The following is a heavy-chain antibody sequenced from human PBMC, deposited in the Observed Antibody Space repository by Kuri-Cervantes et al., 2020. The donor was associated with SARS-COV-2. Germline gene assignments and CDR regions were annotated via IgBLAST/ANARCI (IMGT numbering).Heavy chain of an antibody. V-gene: IGHV1-18*01. CDR1: GYTFTSYG. D-gene: IGHD3-22*01. Sequence: ASVKVSCKASGYTFTSYGISWVRQAPGQGLEWMGWISAYNGNTNYAQKLQGRVTMTTDTSTSTAYMELRSLRSDDTAVYYCASSEYYYDSSGYYHNYYYGMDVWGQGTTVTVSS. CDR2: ISAYNGNT. J-gene: IGHJ6*02. CDR3: ASSEYYYDSSGYYHNYYYGMDV.